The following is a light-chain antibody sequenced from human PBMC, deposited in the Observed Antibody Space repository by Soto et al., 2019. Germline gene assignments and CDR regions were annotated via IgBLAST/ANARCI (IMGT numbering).Light chain of an antibody. Sequence: IVMTQSPATLSVSPGERVSLSCRASQSVRSDLAWYQQKPGQAPRLLISGASTRATGVPARFSGSGSGTELTLAISSLQSEDFAVYYCQQYSSWPPTFGQGTKV. CDR2: GAS. V-gene: IGKV3-15*01. CDR1: QSVRSD. J-gene: IGKJ1*01. CDR3: QQYSSWPPT.